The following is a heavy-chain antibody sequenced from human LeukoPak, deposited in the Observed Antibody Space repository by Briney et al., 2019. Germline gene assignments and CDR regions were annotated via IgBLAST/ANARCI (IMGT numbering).Heavy chain of an antibody. V-gene: IGHV1-2*02. CDR3: ARYIVVVPAALDWFDP. J-gene: IGHJ5*02. Sequence: ASVKVSCKASGYTFTGYYMHWVRQAPGQGLEWIGWINPNSGGTNYAQKFQGRVTMTRDTSISTAYMELSRLRSDDTAVYYCARYIVVVPAALDWFDPWGQGTLVTVSS. CDR2: INPNSGGT. D-gene: IGHD2-2*01. CDR1: GYTFTGYY.